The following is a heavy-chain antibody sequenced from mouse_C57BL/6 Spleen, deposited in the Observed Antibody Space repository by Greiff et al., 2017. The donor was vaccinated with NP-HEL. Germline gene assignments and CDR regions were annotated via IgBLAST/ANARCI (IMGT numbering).Heavy chain of an antibody. D-gene: IGHD1-1*01. CDR3: APLYYGSSFAY. Sequence: VQLQQSGPELVKPGASVKISCKASGYTFTDYYMNWVKQSHGKSLEWIGDINPNNGGTSYNQKFKGKATLTVDKSSSTAYMELRSLTFEDSAVYYCAPLYYGSSFAYWGQGTLVTVSA. V-gene: IGHV1-26*01. J-gene: IGHJ3*01. CDR2: INPNNGGT. CDR1: GYTFTDYY.